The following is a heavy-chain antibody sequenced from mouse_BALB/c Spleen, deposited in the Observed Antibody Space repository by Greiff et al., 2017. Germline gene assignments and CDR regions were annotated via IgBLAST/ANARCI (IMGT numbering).Heavy chain of an antibody. J-gene: IGHJ4*01. CDR2: ISSCSSTI. CDR3: AREGYDDAMDY. CDR1: GFTFSSFG. Sequence: VQLKGSGGGLVQPGGSRILSCAASGFTFSSFGMHWVRQAPEKGLELVAYISSCSSTIYYADTVKGRITISRDNHKNTLFLQMTSLRSEDTAMYYCAREGYDDAMDYWGQGTSVTVSS. D-gene: IGHD2-14*01. V-gene: IGHV5-17*02.